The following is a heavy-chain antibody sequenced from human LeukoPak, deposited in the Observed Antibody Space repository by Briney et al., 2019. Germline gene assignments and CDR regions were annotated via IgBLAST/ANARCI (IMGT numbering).Heavy chain of an antibody. CDR3: AKVGNYYDFWSGYPNFDY. V-gene: IGHV3-53*01. J-gene: IGHJ4*02. D-gene: IGHD3-3*01. CDR2: IYSGGST. Sequence: GGSLRLSCAASGFTVSNNYMSWVRQAPGKGLEWVSVIYSGGSTYFADSVKGRFTISRDYSKNTLYLQMNSLRAEDTAVYYCAKVGNYYDFWSGYPNFDYWGQGTLVTVSS. CDR1: GFTVSNNY.